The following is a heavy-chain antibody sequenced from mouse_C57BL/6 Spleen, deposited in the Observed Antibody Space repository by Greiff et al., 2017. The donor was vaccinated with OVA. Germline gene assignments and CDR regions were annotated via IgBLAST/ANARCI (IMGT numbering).Heavy chain of an antibody. V-gene: IGHV1-81*01. D-gene: IGHD2-4*01. J-gene: IGHJ2*01. CDR3: ARIKKGYFDY. Sequence: LVESGAELARPGASVKLSCKASGYTFTSSGINWVKQRTGQGLEWIGEIYPRSGNIYYNEKFKGKATLTADKSSSTAYMELRILTSEDSAVYFCARIKKGYFDYWGQGTTLTVSS. CDR1: GYTFTSSG. CDR2: IYPRSGNI.